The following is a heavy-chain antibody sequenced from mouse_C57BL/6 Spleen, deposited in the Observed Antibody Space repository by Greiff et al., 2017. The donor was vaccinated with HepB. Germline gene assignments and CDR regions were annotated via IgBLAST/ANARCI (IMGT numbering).Heavy chain of an antibody. CDR2: IYPGDGDT. V-gene: IGHV1-80*01. Sequence: VQLQQSGAELVKPGASVKISCKASGYAFSSYWMNWVKQRPGKGLEWIGQIYPGDGDTNYNGKFKGKATLTADKSSSTAYMQLSSLTSEDSAVYFCARVYYDVLWYFDYWGQGTTLTVSS. CDR3: ARVYYDVLWYFDY. CDR1: GYAFSSYW. J-gene: IGHJ2*01. D-gene: IGHD1-1*01.